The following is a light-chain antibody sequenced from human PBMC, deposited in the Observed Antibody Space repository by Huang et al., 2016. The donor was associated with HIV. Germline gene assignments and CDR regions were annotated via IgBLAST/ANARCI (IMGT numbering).Light chain of an antibody. CDR3: MQAQQTPYI. CDR2: MGS. CDR1: QSILHSNGYNY. J-gene: IGKJ2*01. V-gene: IGKV2-28*01. Sequence: DIVMTQSPLSLAVPPGEPASISCRSSQSILHSNGYNYLDWYVQKPGQSPQLLIYMGSNRASGVPDRISGGGSGVEFTLRISRVEAEDVGVYYCMQAQQTPYIFGAGTKLEIK.